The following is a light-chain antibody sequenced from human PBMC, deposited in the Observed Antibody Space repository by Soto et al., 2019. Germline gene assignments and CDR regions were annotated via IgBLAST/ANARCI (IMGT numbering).Light chain of an antibody. V-gene: IGKV3-20*01. Sequence: EVVLTQSPATLSLSPGERATLSCRASQSVTKYLAWYQQKPGQALRLLIYGASRRATGIPDRFSGSGSGTAFTLTISRLEPEDFAVYYCQQYVSTPPFTFGQGTKLEIK. J-gene: IGKJ2*01. CDR3: QQYVSTPPFT. CDR2: GAS. CDR1: QSVTKY.